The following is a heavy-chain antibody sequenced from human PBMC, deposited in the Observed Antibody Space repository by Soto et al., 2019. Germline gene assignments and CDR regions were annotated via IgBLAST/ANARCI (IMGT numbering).Heavy chain of an antibody. Sequence: PSETLSHTCTFSGGSIGSIGFCLVMLRQTPGKGLEWIGSIFCSGSTYYNPSPKSRVTISVDTSKNQFSLKLSSVTAADTAVYYCACIFSGGYSYGFYYHGMEVLGQGTTVIGSS. CDR3: ACIFSGGYSYGFYYHGMEV. J-gene: IGHJ6*02. D-gene: IGHD5-18*01. CDR2: IFCSGST. V-gene: IGHV4-39*01. CDR1: GGSIGSIGFC.